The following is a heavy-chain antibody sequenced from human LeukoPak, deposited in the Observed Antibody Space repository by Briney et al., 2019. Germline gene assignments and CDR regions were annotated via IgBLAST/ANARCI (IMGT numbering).Heavy chain of an antibody. V-gene: IGHV4-34*01. D-gene: IGHD3-10*01. CDR3: ARHGGWDFAL. CDR2: SHHGGRT. J-gene: IGHJ2*01. CDR1: GGSLSDY. Sequence: SETLSLTCAVYGGSLSDYWSLLRQSPGKGLEWIGESHHGGRTKYHPALQSRVTISADTPNNQFSLKLNSVTAADTAVYYCARHGGWDFALWGPGTLVSVSS.